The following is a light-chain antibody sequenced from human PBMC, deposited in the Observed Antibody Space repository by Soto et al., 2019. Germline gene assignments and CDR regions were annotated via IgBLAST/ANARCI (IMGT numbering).Light chain of an antibody. V-gene: IGKV3-15*01. Sequence: VLTQSPGTLSLSPGERATLSCRASQGIGSTLAWYQHKPGQTPRLLIYDTSTRATGVPARFSGSRSGTEFTLTINSLQSEDFAVYYCQRYNNWPLTFGGGTKVDIK. J-gene: IGKJ4*01. CDR1: QGIGST. CDR3: QRYNNWPLT. CDR2: DTS.